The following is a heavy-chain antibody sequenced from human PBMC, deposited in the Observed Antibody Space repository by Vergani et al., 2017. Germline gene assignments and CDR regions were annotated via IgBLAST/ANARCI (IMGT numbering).Heavy chain of an antibody. Sequence: QVQLVQSGAEVKKPGASVKVSCKASGYTFTSYGISWVRQAPGQGLEWMGWISAYKGNTNVAQKLQGRVTSTTDTATSTASMERRSLRSDDTDVYYCARIRVRVVIIPLARYYYYGMDVWGQGTTVTVSS. CDR3: ARIRVRVVIIPLARYYYYGMDV. V-gene: IGHV1-18*01. D-gene: IGHD3-10*01. CDR1: GYTFTSYG. J-gene: IGHJ6*02. CDR2: ISAYKGNT.